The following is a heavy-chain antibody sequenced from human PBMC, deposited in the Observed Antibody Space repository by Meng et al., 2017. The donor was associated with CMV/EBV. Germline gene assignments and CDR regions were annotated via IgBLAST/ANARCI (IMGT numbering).Heavy chain of an antibody. Sequence: QDQLVQSGAEVKKPGSSVKVSCKASGGNLGTYAISWVRQAPGQGLEWMGGIIPISGTTNYAQKFQGRVTITADLSTSTAYMELRSLRSDDTAVYYCAAYPQTMVRGVALWGAFDYWGQGTLVTVSS. V-gene: IGHV1-69*12. J-gene: IGHJ4*02. D-gene: IGHD3-10*01. CDR1: GGNLGTYA. CDR2: IIPISGTT. CDR3: AAYPQTMVRGVALWGAFDY.